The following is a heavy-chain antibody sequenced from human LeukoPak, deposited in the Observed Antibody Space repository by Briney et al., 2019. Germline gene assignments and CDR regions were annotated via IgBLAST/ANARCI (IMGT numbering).Heavy chain of an antibody. D-gene: IGHD6-13*01. CDR2: IYYSGST. CDR3: ASQVPIAAAGTNSFDY. V-gene: IGHV4-39*05. J-gene: IGHJ4*02. CDR1: GGSISSSSYY. Sequence: SETPSLTCTVSGGSISSSSYYWGWIRQPPGKGLEWIGSIYYSGSTYYNPSLKSRVTISVDTSKNQFSLKLSSVTAADTAVYYCASQVPIAAAGTNSFDYWGQGTLVTVSS.